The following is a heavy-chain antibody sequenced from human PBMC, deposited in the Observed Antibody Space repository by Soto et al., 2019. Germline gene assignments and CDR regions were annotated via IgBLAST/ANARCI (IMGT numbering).Heavy chain of an antibody. V-gene: IGHV4-59*08. J-gene: IGHJ6*02. CDR2: IYYSGST. CDR1: GGSISSYY. CDR3: ARGVVASMVRAGDFKLGMDV. D-gene: IGHD3-10*01. Sequence: SETLSLTCTVSGGSISSYYWSWIRQPPGKGLEWIGYIYYSGSTNYNPSLKSRVTISVDTSKNQFSLKLSSVTAADTAVYYCARGVVASMVRAGDFKLGMDVWGQGTTVTVSS.